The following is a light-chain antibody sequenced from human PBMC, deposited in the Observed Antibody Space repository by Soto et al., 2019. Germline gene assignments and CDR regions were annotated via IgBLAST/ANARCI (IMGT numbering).Light chain of an antibody. Sequence: ENVLTQSPGTLSLSPGGRATLSCRAVQSVRTNYLAWYQQEAGQAPRPLIHGASSRATGIPDMFSGSGSGTDFTLTISRLEPEDFLVYYCQQYGTSPTFGQGTKVDIK. CDR3: QQYGTSPT. J-gene: IGKJ1*01. CDR2: GAS. V-gene: IGKV3-20*01. CDR1: QSVRTNY.